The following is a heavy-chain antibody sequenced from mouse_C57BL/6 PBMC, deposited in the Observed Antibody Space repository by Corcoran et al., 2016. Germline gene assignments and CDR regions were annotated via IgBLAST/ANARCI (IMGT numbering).Heavy chain of an antibody. CDR1: GFSLSTSGMG. D-gene: IGHD1-1*01. J-gene: IGHJ1*03. CDR2: IYWDDDK. CDR3: ARRVPFTTLVADWYFDV. Sequence: QVTLKESGPGILQSSQTLSLTCSFSGFSLSTSGMGVSWIRQPSGKGLEWLAHIYWDDDKRYNPSLKSRLTISKDTSRNQVFLKITSVDTADTATYYCARRVPFTTLVADWYFDVWGTGTTVTVSS. V-gene: IGHV8-12*01.